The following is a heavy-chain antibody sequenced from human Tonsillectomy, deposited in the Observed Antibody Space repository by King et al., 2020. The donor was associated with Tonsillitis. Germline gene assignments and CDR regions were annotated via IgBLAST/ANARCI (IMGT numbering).Heavy chain of an antibody. V-gene: IGHV3-30*18. J-gene: IGHJ4*02. D-gene: IGHD3-10*01. CDR3: AKDHEGRRFGVLFMGYFDY. CDR2: ISYDGSNK. CDR1: GFIFSSYG. Sequence: VQLVESGGGVVQPGRSLRLSCAASGFIFSSYGMHWVRQAPGKGLEWVAIISYDGSNKNYADSVKGRFTISRDNSKNTLYVQMNSLRAEDTAVYYCAKDHEGRRFGVLFMGYFDYWGQGTLVTVSS.